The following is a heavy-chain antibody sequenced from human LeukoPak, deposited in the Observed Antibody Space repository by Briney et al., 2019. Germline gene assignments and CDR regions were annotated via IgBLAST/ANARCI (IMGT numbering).Heavy chain of an antibody. V-gene: IGHV3-15*01. D-gene: IGHD2-2*01. J-gene: IGHJ3*02. CDR1: GFTFTDAW. CDR3: TTEYLGAFDI. Sequence: PGGSLTLSCAASGFTFTDAWMTWVRQAPGRGLECVGRIRSKADGGTTDYAAPVKGRFTISRDDSKSTLYLQMNSLKPEDTAVYYCTTEYLGAFDIWGQGTMVAVSS. CDR2: IRSKADGGTT.